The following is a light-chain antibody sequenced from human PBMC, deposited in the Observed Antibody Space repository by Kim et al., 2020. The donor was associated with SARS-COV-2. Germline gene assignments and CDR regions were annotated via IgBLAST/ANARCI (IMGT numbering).Light chain of an antibody. CDR2: DVD. Sequence: QSALTQPASVSGSPGQSITVSCTGTSSDIGYSNFVSWYQQHPGKAPKLIIYDVDDRPSGVSNRFSGSKSGNTASLTISGLQAEDEADYFCSSYRSSTTTYVFGTGTKVTVL. CDR1: SSDIGYSNF. V-gene: IGLV2-14*03. J-gene: IGLJ1*01. CDR3: SSYRSSTTTYV.